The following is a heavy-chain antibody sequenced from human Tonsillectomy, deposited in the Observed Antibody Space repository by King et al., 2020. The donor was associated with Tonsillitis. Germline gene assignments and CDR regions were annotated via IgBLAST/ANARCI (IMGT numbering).Heavy chain of an antibody. D-gene: IGHD4-17*01. J-gene: IGHJ6*02. CDR1: GYTLTRHG. Sequence: VQLVESGAEVKKPGASVKVSCTASGYTLTRHGISWVRQAPGKGLEWMGWISAYNGHTNYAQNLQGRLTVTTDTSTGTAYMELRSLRSDDTAVYYCARSGANDYGDYVFYGMDVWGQGTTVTVSS. CDR2: ISAYNGHT. V-gene: IGHV1-18*04. CDR3: ARSGANDYGDYVFYGMDV.